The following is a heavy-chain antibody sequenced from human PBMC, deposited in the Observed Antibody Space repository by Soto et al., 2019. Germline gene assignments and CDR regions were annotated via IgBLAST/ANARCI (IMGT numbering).Heavy chain of an antibody. CDR1: GFTVSSYG. Sequence: GGSLRLSCAASGFTVSSYGMHWVRQAPGKGLEWVAVIWYDGSNKYYADSVKGRFTISRDNSKNTLYLQMNSLRAEDTAVYYCARESDPQGGDYGDYYYYGMDVWGQGTTVTVSS. D-gene: IGHD4-17*01. CDR2: IWYDGSNK. J-gene: IGHJ6*02. V-gene: IGHV3-33*01. CDR3: ARESDPQGGDYGDYYYYGMDV.